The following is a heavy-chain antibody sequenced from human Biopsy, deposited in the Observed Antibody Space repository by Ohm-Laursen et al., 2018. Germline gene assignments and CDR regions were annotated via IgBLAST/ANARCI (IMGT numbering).Heavy chain of an antibody. CDR3: ATKLTGYFHH. D-gene: IGHD3-9*01. Sequence: SVKVSCKAPGGTFSNYGVNWVRQAPGQGLEWLGGNIPILGTGNYAQKFQDRVTVAADTSTSTATMELRSLRSDDTAVYYCATKLTGYFHHWGQGTLV. CDR1: GGTFSNYG. CDR2: NIPILGTG. J-gene: IGHJ1*01. V-gene: IGHV1-69*06.